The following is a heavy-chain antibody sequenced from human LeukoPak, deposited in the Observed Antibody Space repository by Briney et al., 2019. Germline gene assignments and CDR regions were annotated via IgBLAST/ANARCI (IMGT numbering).Heavy chain of an antibody. CDR1: GYTFTGYY. D-gene: IGHD2-21*02. V-gene: IGHV1-2*02. CDR2: IDPNSGGT. Sequence: ASVKVSCKASGYTFTGYYMHWVRQAPGQGLEWMGWIDPNSGGTNYAQKFQGRVTMTRDTSISTAYMELSRLRSDDTAVYYCARALPHYCGGDCCAWWFDPWGQGTLVTVSS. J-gene: IGHJ5*02. CDR3: ARALPHYCGGDCCAWWFDP.